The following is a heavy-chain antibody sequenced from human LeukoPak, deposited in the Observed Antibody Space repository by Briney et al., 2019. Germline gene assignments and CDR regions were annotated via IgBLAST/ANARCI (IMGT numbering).Heavy chain of an antibody. D-gene: IGHD3-22*01. CDR1: GGSISSGGYY. CDR2: IYYSGST. V-gene: IGHV4-31*03. Sequence: PSETLSLTCTVSGGSISSGGYYWSWIRQHPGKGLEWIGYIYYSGSTYYNPSLKSRVTISVDTSKNQFSLKLSSVTAADTAVYYCARENARYYYDSSGYCGPFDYWGQGTLVTVSS. CDR3: ARENARYYYDSSGYCGPFDY. J-gene: IGHJ4*02.